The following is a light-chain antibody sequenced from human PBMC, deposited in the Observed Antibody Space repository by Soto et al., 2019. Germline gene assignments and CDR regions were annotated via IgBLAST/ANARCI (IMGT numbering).Light chain of an antibody. CDR2: AAS. V-gene: IGKV1-39*01. J-gene: IGKJ1*01. CDR3: QQSGSVPRT. CDR1: QNVKNK. Sequence: DIQMTQSPSSLTASVGDRVTITCRASQNVKNKLNWYQQQPGKAPKLLIYAASTLQSGVPSRFSGSGSGTDFTLTIVSLQPDDFATYYCQQSGSVPRTFGQGTKVEIK.